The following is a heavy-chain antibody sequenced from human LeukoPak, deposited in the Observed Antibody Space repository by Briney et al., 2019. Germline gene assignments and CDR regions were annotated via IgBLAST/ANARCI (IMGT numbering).Heavy chain of an antibody. CDR2: IYYSGST. CDR1: GGSISSGGYY. CDR3: AKAHQPPSEYSSGWYRYYYYYGMDV. Sequence: SETLSLTCTVSGGSISSGGYYWSWIRQHPGKGLEWIGYIYYSGSTYYNPSLKSRVTISVDTSKNQFSLKLSSVTAADTAVYYCAKAHQPPSEYSSGWYRYYYYYGMDVWGQGTTVTVSS. D-gene: IGHD6-19*01. J-gene: IGHJ6*02. V-gene: IGHV4-31*03.